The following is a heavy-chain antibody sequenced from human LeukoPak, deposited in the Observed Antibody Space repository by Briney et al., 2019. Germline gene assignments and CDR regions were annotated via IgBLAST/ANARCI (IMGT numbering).Heavy chain of an antibody. V-gene: IGHV1-46*01. D-gene: IGHD3-22*01. J-gene: IGHJ3*02. CDR1: GYTFTSYY. Sequence: ASVKVSFKASGYTFTSYYMHWVRQAPGQGLEWMGIINPSGGSTSYAQKFQGRVTMTRDTSTSTVYMELSSLRSEDTAVYYCARGVTYYHDSSGYYLDAFDIWGQGTMVTVSS. CDR2: INPSGGST. CDR3: ARGVTYYHDSSGYYLDAFDI.